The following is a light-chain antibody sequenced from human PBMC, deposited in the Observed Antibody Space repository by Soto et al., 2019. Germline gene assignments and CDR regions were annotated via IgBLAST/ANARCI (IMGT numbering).Light chain of an antibody. CDR1: QGISTN. Sequence: EIVMTQSPATLSVSPGDGATLSCRASQGISTNLAWYQQKPGQSPRLLIYGASTRAAGIPDRFSGSGSGTEFTFTISSLQSEDFADYYCQQYQNWPLITFGQGTRLEIK. CDR3: QQYQNWPLIT. J-gene: IGKJ5*01. CDR2: GAS. V-gene: IGKV3-15*01.